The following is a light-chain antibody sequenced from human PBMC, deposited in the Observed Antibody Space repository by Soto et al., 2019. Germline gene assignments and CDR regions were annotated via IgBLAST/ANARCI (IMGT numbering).Light chain of an antibody. CDR1: TGAVTSGHY. Sequence: QAVVTQEPSLTVSPGGTVTLTCGSSTGAVTSGHYPYWFQQRPGQAPRTLISDTSNRHSWTPARFSGSLLGGKAALTLSGAQPEDEADYYCLLSFSGVEVFGGGTKLT. V-gene: IGLV7-46*01. CDR2: DTS. J-gene: IGLJ2*01. CDR3: LLSFSGVEV.